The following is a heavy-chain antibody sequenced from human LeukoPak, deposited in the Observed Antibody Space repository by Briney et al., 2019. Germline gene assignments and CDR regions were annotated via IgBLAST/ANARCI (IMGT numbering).Heavy chain of an antibody. J-gene: IGHJ6*02. CDR1: GGSFSGYY. V-gene: IGHV4-34*01. Sequence: SDPLSLPCAVYGGSFSGYYWSWPRHPPGKGLEWMGEINHSGNTNYNPSLKSRVTISVDTSKNQFTLKLSSVTAADTAVYYCARGGKVLCFGVYGMDVWGQGTTVTVSS. CDR2: INHSGNT. D-gene: IGHD3-10*01. CDR3: ARGGKVLCFGVYGMDV.